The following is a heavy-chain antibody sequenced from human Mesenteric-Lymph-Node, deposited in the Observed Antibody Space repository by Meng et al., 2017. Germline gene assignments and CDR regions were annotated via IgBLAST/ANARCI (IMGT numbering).Heavy chain of an antibody. CDR3: ARDPGLDR. Sequence: QVQLVQSGAEVKEPGASVKVSCKASGYTFTASSLNWVRQAPGQGLEWMGRINPHSGGTDYAQNFQGRVTLTRDTSISTAYMQMSGLTSDDTAVYYCARDPGLDRWGRGTLVTVSS. V-gene: IGHV1-2*06. J-gene: IGHJ5*02. CDR2: INPHSGGT. CDR1: GYTFTASS.